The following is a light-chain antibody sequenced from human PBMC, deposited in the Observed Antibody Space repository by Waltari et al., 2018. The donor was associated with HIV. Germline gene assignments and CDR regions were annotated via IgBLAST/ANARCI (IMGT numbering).Light chain of an antibody. J-gene: IGKJ1*01. CDR1: HSILYNSNNNSY. CDR3: QKFFSTPPA. Sequence: DIVMTQSPDSLAVSLGERATVNCRSTHSILYNSNNNSYLGWYQQKPGQPPKLLLYWAFSPASGSPDLFSGRRSGSDFAPTIRRLQAEDAAIYYCQKFFSTPPAFGQGTKVEI. V-gene: IGKV4-1*01. CDR2: WAF.